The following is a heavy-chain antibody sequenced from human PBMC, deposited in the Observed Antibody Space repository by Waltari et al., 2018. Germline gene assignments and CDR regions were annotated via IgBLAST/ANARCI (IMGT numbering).Heavy chain of an antibody. V-gene: IGHV3-30-3*01. J-gene: IGHJ6*02. CDR2: ISYDGSNK. Sequence: QVQLVESGGGVVQPGRSLRLSCAASGFTFSSYAMHWVRQAPGKGLEWVAVISYDGSNKYYADSVKGRFTISRDNSKNTLYLQMNSLRAEDTAVYYCARDPSDIRFREFTQGYGMDVWGQGTTVTVSS. CDR1: GFTFSSYA. D-gene: IGHD3-10*01. CDR3: ARDPSDIRFREFTQGYGMDV.